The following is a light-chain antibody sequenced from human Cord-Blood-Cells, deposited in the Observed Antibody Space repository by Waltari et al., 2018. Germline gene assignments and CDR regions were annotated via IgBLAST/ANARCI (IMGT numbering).Light chain of an antibody. CDR1: SSAVGVYNY. CDR2: DVS. CDR3: SSYTSSSTYV. Sequence: QSALTQPASVSGPPGQSIPTPCTGTSSAVGVYNYASRYQQKPGKAPKLMIYDVSNRPSGVSNRFSGSKSGNTASLTISGLQAEDEADYYCSSYTSSSTYVFGTGTKVTVL. J-gene: IGLJ1*01. V-gene: IGLV2-14*01.